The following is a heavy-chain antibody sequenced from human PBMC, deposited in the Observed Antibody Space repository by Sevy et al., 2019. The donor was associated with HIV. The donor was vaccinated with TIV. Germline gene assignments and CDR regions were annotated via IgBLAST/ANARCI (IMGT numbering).Heavy chain of an antibody. CDR3: ARGDSSGYDAFDI. D-gene: IGHD3-22*01. CDR1: GFTFSSYS. J-gene: IGHJ3*02. V-gene: IGHV3-21*01. CDR2: ISSSSSYI. Sequence: GGSLRLSCITSGFTFSSYSMNWVRQAPGKGLEWVSSISSSSSYIYYADSVKGRFTISRDNAKNSLYLQMNSLRAEDTAVYYCARGDSSGYDAFDIWGQGTMVTVSS.